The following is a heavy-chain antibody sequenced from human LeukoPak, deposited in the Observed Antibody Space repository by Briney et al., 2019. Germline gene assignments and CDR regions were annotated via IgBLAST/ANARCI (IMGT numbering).Heavy chain of an antibody. V-gene: IGHV3-30*18. CDR3: AKDRGYFDY. J-gene: IGHJ4*02. CDR2: ISYDGSNK. CDR1: GFTFSSYG. Sequence: GGSLRLSCAASGFTFSSYGRHWLRQAPGKGLEWVAVISYDGSNKYYADSVKGRFTISRDNSKNTLYLQMNSLRAEDTAVYYCAKDRGYFDYWGQGTLVTVSS.